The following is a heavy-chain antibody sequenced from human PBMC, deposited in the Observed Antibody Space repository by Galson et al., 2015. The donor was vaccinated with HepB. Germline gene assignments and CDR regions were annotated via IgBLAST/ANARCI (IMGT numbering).Heavy chain of an antibody. CDR1: GFNFNSYS. J-gene: IGHJ6*02. Sequence: SLRLSCAASGFNFNSYSMNWVRQAPGKGPEWLSYISGTSGTTYNADSVTGRFTISRDNAKNLLYLQMNSLRDEDTAVYYCVRDGKYFNGMDAWGQGTTVTVSS. CDR2: ISGTSGTT. V-gene: IGHV3-48*02. D-gene: IGHD2/OR15-2a*01. CDR3: VRDGKYFNGMDA.